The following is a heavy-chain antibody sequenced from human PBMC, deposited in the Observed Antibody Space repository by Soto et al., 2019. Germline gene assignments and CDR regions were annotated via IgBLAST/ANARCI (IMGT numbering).Heavy chain of an antibody. V-gene: IGHV2-70*11. CDR3: ARIRGYYYGMDV. J-gene: IGHJ6*02. CDR2: IDWDDDK. Sequence: SGPTLVNPTQTLTLTCTCCGFSLSTSGMCVSWIRQPPGKALEWLARIDWDDDKYYSTSLKTRLTISKDTSKNQVVLTMTNMGPVDTATYYCARIRGYYYGMDVWGQGTTVTVSS. CDR1: GFSLSTSGMC.